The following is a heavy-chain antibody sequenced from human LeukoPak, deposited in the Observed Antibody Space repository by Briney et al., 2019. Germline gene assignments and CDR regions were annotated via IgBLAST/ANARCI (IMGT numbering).Heavy chain of an antibody. J-gene: IGHJ6*03. CDR1: GFTFSDTW. CDR2: IRSDGSDT. Sequence: GGSLRLSCAASGFTFSDTWMHWVRQAPGEGLVWVSRIRSDGSDTRYAESVKGRFTISRDNAKNTLYLQMNSLRAEDTAVYYCAKTVGASTFYYYMDVWGKGTTVTVTS. CDR3: AKTVGASTFYYYMDV. V-gene: IGHV3-74*01. D-gene: IGHD1-26*01.